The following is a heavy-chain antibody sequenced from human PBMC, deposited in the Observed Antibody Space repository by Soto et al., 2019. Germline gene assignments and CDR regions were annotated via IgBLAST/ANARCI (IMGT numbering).Heavy chain of an antibody. CDR1: GFTFSNSA. V-gene: IGHV3-30*04. Sequence: QVQLVESGGGVVQPGRSLRLACAASGFTFSNSAMHWVRQAPGKGLDWVAFISFDGSKDYYTDSVKGRFTISRDDSKSTLYLQMKSLRAEDTAVYYCAKLTSDVGYCSGGSCYSDYWGQGTLVTVSS. CDR3: AKLTSDVGYCSGGSCYSDY. D-gene: IGHD2-15*01. CDR2: ISFDGSKD. J-gene: IGHJ4*02.